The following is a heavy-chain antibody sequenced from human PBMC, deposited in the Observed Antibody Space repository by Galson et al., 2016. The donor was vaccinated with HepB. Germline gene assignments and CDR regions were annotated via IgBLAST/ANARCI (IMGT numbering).Heavy chain of an antibody. CDR2: LRHRGGRT. V-gene: IGHV3-23*01. J-gene: IGHJ6*02. Sequence: SLRLSCAASGFAFSSYAMTWVRQAPGKGLEWVSGLRHRGGRTDSAAPVNGRFTISSDNSKNTIYLQMNSLRAEDTAVYHWAKLEGGLTYYGMDVWGHGTTVTVSS. D-gene: IGHD2-15*01. CDR1: GFAFSSYA. CDR3: AKLEGGLTYYGMDV.